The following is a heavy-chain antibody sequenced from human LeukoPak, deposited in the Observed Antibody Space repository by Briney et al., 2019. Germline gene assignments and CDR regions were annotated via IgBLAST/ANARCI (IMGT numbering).Heavy chain of an antibody. J-gene: IGHJ6*03. Sequence: PSETLSLTCTVSGGSISSYYWSWIRQPPGKGLKWIGNIYYSGYTTYSPSLRSRVTISVDTSKNQFSLKLSSVTAADTAVYYCARETSQKGAHYMDVWGKGATITISS. V-gene: IGHV4-59*01. CDR1: GGSISSYY. CDR2: IYYSGYT. D-gene: IGHD3-16*01. CDR3: ARETSQKGAHYMDV.